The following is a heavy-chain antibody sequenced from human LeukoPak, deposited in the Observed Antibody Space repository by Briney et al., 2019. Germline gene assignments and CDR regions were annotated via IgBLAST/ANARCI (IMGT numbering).Heavy chain of an antibody. D-gene: IGHD3-16*01. V-gene: IGHV1-46*01. CDR1: GYIFTSYY. Sequence: ASLKVSCKASGYIFTSYYIHWVRQAPGQGLEWMGIIYPSAGYANYAQTFQGRVTMAMDTSTSTVDMELSSLRSEDTAVYYCVREEEGGTFDYWGQGTLVTVSS. J-gene: IGHJ4*02. CDR2: IYPSAGYA. CDR3: VREEEGGTFDY.